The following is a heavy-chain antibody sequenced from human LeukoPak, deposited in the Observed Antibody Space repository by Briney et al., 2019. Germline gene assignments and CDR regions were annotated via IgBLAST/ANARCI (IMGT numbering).Heavy chain of an antibody. CDR1: GYTFTSYG. J-gene: IGHJ4*02. D-gene: IGHD3-10*01. V-gene: IGHV1-18*01. CDR2: ISAYNGNT. Sequence: ASVKVSCKASGYTFTSYGISWVRQAPGQGLEWMGWISAYNGNTNYAQKLQGRVTMTTDTSTSTAYMELRSLRSDDTAVYHCARELRAYGSGSYPSDYWGQGTLVTVSS. CDR3: ARELRAYGSGSYPSDY.